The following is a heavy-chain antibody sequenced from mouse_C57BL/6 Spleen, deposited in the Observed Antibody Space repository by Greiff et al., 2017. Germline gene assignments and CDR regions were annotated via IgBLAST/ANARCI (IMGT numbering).Heavy chain of an antibody. CDR2: IDPSDSYT. D-gene: IGHD2-1*01. CDR3: ARFLGNYVYCYCDV. J-gene: IGHJ1*03. Sequence: QVQLQQPGAELVMPGASVKLSCKASGYTFTSYWMHWVKQRPGQGLVWIGEIDPSDSYTNYNQKFKGKSTLTVDKSSSTAYMQLSSLPSEDSAVFYCARFLGNYVYCYCDVWGTGTPVTVSS. CDR1: GYTFTSYW. V-gene: IGHV1-69*01.